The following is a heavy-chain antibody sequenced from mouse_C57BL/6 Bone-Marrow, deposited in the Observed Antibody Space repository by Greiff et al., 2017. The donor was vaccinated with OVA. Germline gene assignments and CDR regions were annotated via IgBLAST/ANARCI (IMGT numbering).Heavy chain of an antibody. CDR2: ISNLAYSI. D-gene: IGHD2-10*02. Sequence: DVMLVESGGGLVQPGGSLKLSCAASGFTFSDYGMAWVRQAPRKGPEWVAFISNLAYSIYYADTVTGRFTISRENAKNTLYLEMSSLRSEDTAMYYCAREGGMPYYYAMDYWGQGTSVTVSS. CDR1: GFTFSDYG. V-gene: IGHV5-15*01. J-gene: IGHJ4*01. CDR3: AREGGMPYYYAMDY.